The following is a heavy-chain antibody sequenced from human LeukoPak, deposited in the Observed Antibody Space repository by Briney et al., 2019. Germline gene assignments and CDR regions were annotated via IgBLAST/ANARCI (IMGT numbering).Heavy chain of an antibody. D-gene: IGHD6-13*01. Sequence: GALRLSCAASGVTFSSYGMQWGRQAPGKGLEGVAFILYDGSNKYYADSVMGRVTISRDSSKNTLYLQMNSLRAEDTAVYYCAKVATIAAAGEFDYWGQGTLVTVFS. CDR3: AKVATIAAAGEFDY. CDR1: GVTFSSYG. J-gene: IGHJ4*02. V-gene: IGHV3-30*02. CDR2: ILYDGSNK.